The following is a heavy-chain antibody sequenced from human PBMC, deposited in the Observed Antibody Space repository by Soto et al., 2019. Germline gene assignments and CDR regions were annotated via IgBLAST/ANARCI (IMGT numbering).Heavy chain of an antibody. Sequence: PGGSLRLSCAASGFTFSSYAMSWVRQAPGKKLESVSAISGSGGSTYYADSVKGRFTISRDNSKNTLYLQMNSLRAEDTAVYYCATAGESYYDILTGYYSFDYWGQGTLVTVS. J-gene: IGHJ4*02. CDR2: ISGSGGST. CDR3: ATAGESYYDILTGYYSFDY. V-gene: IGHV3-23*01. CDR1: GFTFSSYA. D-gene: IGHD3-9*01.